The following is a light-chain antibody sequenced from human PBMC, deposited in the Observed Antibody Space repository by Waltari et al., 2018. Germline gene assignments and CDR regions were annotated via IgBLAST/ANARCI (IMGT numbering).Light chain of an antibody. V-gene: IGKV3-11*01. CDR1: EDIGGS. Sequence: VLTQSPATLSLSPGERATLSCRASEDIGGSLAWYQQRPGQAPRLLIDEASNRATGIPARFSGSGSGTDFTLTISSLESEDFAVYYCQQRYNWIFTFGPGTQVDI. J-gene: IGKJ3*01. CDR2: EAS. CDR3: QQRYNWIFT.